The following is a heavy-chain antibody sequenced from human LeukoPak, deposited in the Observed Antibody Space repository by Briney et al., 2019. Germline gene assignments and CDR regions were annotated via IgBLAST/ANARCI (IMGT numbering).Heavy chain of an antibody. J-gene: IGHJ4*02. CDR3: ARETDYYYGSGSIN. V-gene: IGHV3-48*03. Sequence: PGGSLRLSCAASGFTFSSYEMNWVRQAPGKGLEWVSYISSSGSTIYYADSVKGRFTISRDNAKNSLYLQMNSLRAEDTAVYYCARETDYYYGSGSINGGQGTLLTVSS. CDR1: GFTFSSYE. CDR2: ISSSGSTI. D-gene: IGHD3-10*01.